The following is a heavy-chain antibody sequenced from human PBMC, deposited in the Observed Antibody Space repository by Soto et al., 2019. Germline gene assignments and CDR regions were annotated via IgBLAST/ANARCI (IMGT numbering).Heavy chain of an antibody. V-gene: IGHV4-59*08. CDR3: ARHPRECSGGSCYPYYYYYMDV. CDR1: GGYSSSYY. Sequence: PSETQCLTSTVSGGYSSSYYGSWIRQPPGKGLEWIGYIYYSGSTNYNPSLKSRVTISVDTSKNQFSLKLSSVTAADTAVYYCARHPRECSGGSCYPYYYYYMDVWGKGTTVTVSS. D-gene: IGHD2-15*01. J-gene: IGHJ6*03. CDR2: IYYSGST.